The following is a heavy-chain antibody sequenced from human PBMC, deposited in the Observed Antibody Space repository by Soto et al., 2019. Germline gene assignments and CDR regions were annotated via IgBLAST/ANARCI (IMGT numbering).Heavy chain of an antibody. V-gene: IGHV1-69*06. CDR1: GGTLSSFVNYP. Sequence: QMQLVQSGAEVKKPGSSVMVSCKASGGTLSSFVNYPINWVRQAPGQGLEWMGGIVPNVGTVNYAQKFQGRVTITADKSTGTAYMEVSSLRSEDTALYYCARRDTSGFLRYFDNWGQGTLVTVSS. CDR3: ARRDTSGFLRYFDN. CDR2: IVPNVGTV. J-gene: IGHJ4*02. D-gene: IGHD3-3*01.